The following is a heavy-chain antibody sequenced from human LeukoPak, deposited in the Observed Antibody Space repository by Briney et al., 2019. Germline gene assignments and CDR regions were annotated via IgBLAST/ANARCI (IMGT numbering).Heavy chain of an antibody. CDR2: IRYDGSNK. Sequence: GGSLRLSCAASGITFSSYGMHWVRQAPGKGLEWVAFIRYDGSNKYYADSVKGRFTISRDNSKNTLYLQMNSLRAEDTAVYYCAKGPEYDILTGYYVDYWGQGTLVTVSS. CDR1: GITFSSYG. CDR3: AKGPEYDILTGYYVDY. V-gene: IGHV3-30*02. J-gene: IGHJ4*02. D-gene: IGHD3-9*01.